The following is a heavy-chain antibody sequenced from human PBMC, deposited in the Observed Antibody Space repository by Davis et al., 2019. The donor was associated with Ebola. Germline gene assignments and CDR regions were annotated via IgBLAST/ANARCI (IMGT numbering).Heavy chain of an antibody. CDR3: ARRGTLQRFLGAFDP. CDR2: IYPGDSET. Sequence: PGGSLRLSCVGSGYSFDNYWIGWVRQKPGKGLEWMALIYPGDSETRYNPSFQGQVTISVDKSITTAYLQWSSLKASDTAMYYCARRGTLQRFLGAFDPWGQGTQVTVFS. CDR1: GYSFDNYW. J-gene: IGHJ5*02. D-gene: IGHD3-16*01. V-gene: IGHV5-51*01.